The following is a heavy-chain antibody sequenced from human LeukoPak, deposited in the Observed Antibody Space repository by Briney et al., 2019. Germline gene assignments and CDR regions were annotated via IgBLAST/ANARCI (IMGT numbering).Heavy chain of an antibody. CDR3: AKDLRSVGATYFDY. Sequence: GGSLRLSCATSGFSFSSYGMHWVRQAPGKGLEWVAFIRYDGSNKYYADSVKGRFTISRDNSKNTLYLQMNSLRAEDTAVYYCAKDLRSVGATYFDYWGQGTLVTVSS. V-gene: IGHV3-30*02. D-gene: IGHD1-26*01. J-gene: IGHJ4*02. CDR2: IRYDGSNK. CDR1: GFSFSSYG.